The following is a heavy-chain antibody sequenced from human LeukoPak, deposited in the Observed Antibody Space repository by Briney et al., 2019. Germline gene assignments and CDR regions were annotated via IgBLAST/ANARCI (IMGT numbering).Heavy chain of an antibody. Sequence: GGSLRLSCAASGFXFSSYAMSWVRQAPGKGPEWVSAISGSGGSTYYADSVKGRFTISRDNSKNTLYLQMNSLRAEDTAVYYCAKAYSGSYSVDYWGQGTLVTVSS. J-gene: IGHJ4*02. V-gene: IGHV3-23*01. CDR3: AKAYSGSYSVDY. CDR1: GFXFSSYA. CDR2: ISGSGGST. D-gene: IGHD1-26*01.